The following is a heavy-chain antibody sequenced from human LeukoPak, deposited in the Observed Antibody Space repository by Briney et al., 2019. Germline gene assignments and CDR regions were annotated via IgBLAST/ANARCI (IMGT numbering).Heavy chain of an antibody. CDR2: IYYSGST. CDR3: ARAILSGYPDS. J-gene: IGHJ4*02. Sequence: SETLSLTCSVSGGSISTYYWTWIRQPPGKGLEWIGYIYYSGSTNYNPSLKSRVTISLDTSKNQFSLKLSSVTAADTAVYYCARAILSGYPDSWGQGTLVIVSS. CDR1: GGSISTYY. V-gene: IGHV4-59*01. D-gene: IGHD3-3*01.